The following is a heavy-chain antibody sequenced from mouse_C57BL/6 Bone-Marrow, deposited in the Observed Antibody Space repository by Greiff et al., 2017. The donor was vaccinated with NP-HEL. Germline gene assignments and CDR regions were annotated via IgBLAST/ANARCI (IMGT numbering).Heavy chain of an antibody. CDR1: GYTFTDYY. Sequence: EVQLQQSGPVLVKPGASVKMSCKASGYTFTDYYMNWVKQSHGKSLEWIGVINPYNGGTSYNQKFKGKATFTVDKSSSTAYMELNSLTSEDSAVYYCARRLGPLDYWGQGTPLTVSS. CDR3: ARRLGPLDY. V-gene: IGHV1-19*01. J-gene: IGHJ2*01. D-gene: IGHD3-1*01. CDR2: INPYNGGT.